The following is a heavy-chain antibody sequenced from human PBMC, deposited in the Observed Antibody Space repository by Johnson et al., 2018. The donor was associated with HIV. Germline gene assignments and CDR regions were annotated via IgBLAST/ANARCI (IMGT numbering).Heavy chain of an antibody. Sequence: EVQLVESGGGLVQPGGSLRLACAASGFTFTTSAMSWVRQAPGKGLEWVSAISDSGDNTYYADSVRGRFTISRDNAKNSLYLQMNSLRAEDTAVYYCARSPRIVVVVAATVGHAFDIWGQGTTVIVSS. CDR3: ARSPRIVVVVAATVGHAFDI. CDR2: ISDSGDNT. J-gene: IGHJ3*02. CDR1: GFTFTTSA. V-gene: IGHV3-23*04. D-gene: IGHD2-15*01.